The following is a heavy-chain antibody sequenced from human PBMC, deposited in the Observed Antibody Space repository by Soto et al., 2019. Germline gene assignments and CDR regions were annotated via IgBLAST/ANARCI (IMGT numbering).Heavy chain of an antibody. Sequence: SETLSLTCTGSGGSISSYYWSWIRQPPGEGLEWIGSIYHTGNAYYNPSLKSRVTISVDTSKNQFSLKLTSVTAADAALYYCARDFFDSSDYTTNWFDPWGQGTLVTVSS. D-gene: IGHD3-22*01. V-gene: IGHV4-59*05. CDR3: ARDFFDSSDYTTNWFDP. CDR1: GGSISSYY. CDR2: IYHTGNA. J-gene: IGHJ5*02.